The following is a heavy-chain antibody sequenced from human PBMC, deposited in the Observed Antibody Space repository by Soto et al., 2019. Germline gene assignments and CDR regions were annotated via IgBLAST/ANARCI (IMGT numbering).Heavy chain of an antibody. J-gene: IGHJ6*02. V-gene: IGHV4-34*01. CDR2: INHSGST. D-gene: IGHD2-8*01. Sequence: SETLSLTCAVYGGSFSGYYWSWIRQPPGKGLEWIGEINHSGSTNYNPSLKSRVTISVDTSKNQFSLKLSSVTAADTAVYYCARLIRGSYYYYYCMDVWGQGTTVTVSS. CDR3: ARLIRGSYYYYYCMDV. CDR1: GGSFSGYY.